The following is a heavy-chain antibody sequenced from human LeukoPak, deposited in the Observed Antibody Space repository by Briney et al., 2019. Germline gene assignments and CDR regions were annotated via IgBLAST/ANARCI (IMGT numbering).Heavy chain of an antibody. J-gene: IGHJ4*02. CDR3: ARHPRLNTFGGVIVHFDY. D-gene: IGHD3-16*02. Sequence: SETLSLTCAVYGGSFSGYYWSWIRQPPGKGLEWIGEISHSGSTNYNPSLKSRVTISVDTSKNQFSLKLSSVTAADTAVYYCARHPRLNTFGGVIVHFDYWGQGTLVTVSS. CDR1: GGSFSGYY. V-gene: IGHV4-34*01. CDR2: ISHSGST.